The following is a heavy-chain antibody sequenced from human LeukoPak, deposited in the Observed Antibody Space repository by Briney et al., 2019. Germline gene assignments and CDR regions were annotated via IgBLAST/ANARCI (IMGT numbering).Heavy chain of an antibody. Sequence: PSETLSLTCTVSGGSISSYYWSWIRQPPGKGLEWIGYIYYSGSTNYNPSLKSRATISVDTSKNQFSLKLSSLTAGNTAVYYCARQRAYCSSTSCYVAAFEILGQGTMVTVSS. CDR1: GGSISSYY. CDR3: ARQRAYCSSTSCYVAAFEI. V-gene: IGHV4-59*08. CDR2: IYYSGST. D-gene: IGHD2-2*01. J-gene: IGHJ3*02.